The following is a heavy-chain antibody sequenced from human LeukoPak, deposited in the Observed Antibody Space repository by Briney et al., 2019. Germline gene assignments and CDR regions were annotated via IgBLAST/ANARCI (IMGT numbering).Heavy chain of an antibody. CDR1: GFTVTDTY. D-gene: IGHD1-26*01. J-gene: IGHJ4*02. Sequence: PGGSLRLSCAASGFTVTDTYVSWVRQAPGKGLQWVSVIYRGGDTHYVDSVMGRFTISRDSSKNMVCLQLNSLRAEDTAVYYCASHAASGSYFFDSWGQGTLVTVSS. CDR3: ASHAASGSYFFDS. V-gene: IGHV3-53*01. CDR2: IYRGGDT.